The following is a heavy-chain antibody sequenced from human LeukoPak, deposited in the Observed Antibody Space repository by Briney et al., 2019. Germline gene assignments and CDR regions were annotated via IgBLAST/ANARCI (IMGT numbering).Heavy chain of an antibody. D-gene: IGHD3-10*01. Sequence: GGSLRLSCAAPGFTFSSYSMNWVRQAPGKGLEWVSSISSSSSYIYYADSVKGRFTISRDNAKNSLYLQMNSPRAEDTAVYYCARLFDGSGSYSKNYYYYYGMDVWGQGTTVTVSS. CDR2: ISSSSSYI. CDR1: GFTFSSYS. J-gene: IGHJ6*02. CDR3: ARLFDGSGSYSKNYYYYYGMDV. V-gene: IGHV3-21*01.